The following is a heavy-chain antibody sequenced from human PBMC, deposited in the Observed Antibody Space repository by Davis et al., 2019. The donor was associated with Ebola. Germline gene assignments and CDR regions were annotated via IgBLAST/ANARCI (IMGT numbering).Heavy chain of an antibody. Sequence: PGGSLSLSCAASGITFSNYAMSWVRQAPGKGLEWVSVISGRGGTTYYADSVKGRFTISRDHFKNRLYLQMNSLRAEDTALYFCAKDGWLDYYDGLTYWGQGALVTVSS. CDR2: ISGRGGTT. V-gene: IGHV3-23*01. D-gene: IGHD3-22*01. CDR1: GITFSNYA. J-gene: IGHJ4*02. CDR3: AKDGWLDYYDGLTY.